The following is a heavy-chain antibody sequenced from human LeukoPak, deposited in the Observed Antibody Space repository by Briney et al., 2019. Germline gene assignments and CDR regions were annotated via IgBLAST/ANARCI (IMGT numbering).Heavy chain of an antibody. CDR2: IYHSGST. V-gene: IGHV4-38-2*02. CDR3: ERSLDRWGVPYWYFDL. D-gene: IGHD3-16*01. Sequence: PSETLSLTCTVSGYSISSGYYWGWIRQPPGKGLEWIGSIYHSGSTYYNPSLKSRVTISVDTSKNQFSLKLSSVTAADTAVYYCERSLDRWGVPYWYFDLWGRGTLVTVSS. J-gene: IGHJ2*01. CDR1: GYSISSGYY.